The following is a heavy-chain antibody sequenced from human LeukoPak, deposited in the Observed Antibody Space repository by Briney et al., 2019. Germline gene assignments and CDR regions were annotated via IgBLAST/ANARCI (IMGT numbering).Heavy chain of an antibody. Sequence: GGSLRLSCAASGLTLSDYYMSWIRQAPGKGLEWVSYISSSGSIKYYADSVKGRFTISRDNAKNSLYLQMNSLRAEDTAVYYCATVGTFYYDTTGYPLFDYWGQGALVTVSS. D-gene: IGHD3-22*01. V-gene: IGHV3-11*01. CDR3: ATVGTFYYDTTGYPLFDY. CDR1: GLTLSDYY. CDR2: ISSSGSIK. J-gene: IGHJ4*02.